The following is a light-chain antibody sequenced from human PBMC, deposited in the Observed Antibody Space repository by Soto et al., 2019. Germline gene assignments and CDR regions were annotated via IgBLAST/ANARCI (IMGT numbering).Light chain of an antibody. J-gene: IGKJ1*01. Sequence: EIVITQAPGTLYVSPGERATLSCRASQSVNSNLAWYQQKAAQAPRLLIYGTSTRATGIPARFSGSGSGTDFTLTISSLQFEDFAVYYCQQYNNWPRTFGQGTKVDIK. CDR3: QQYNNWPRT. CDR2: GTS. CDR1: QSVNSN. V-gene: IGKV3-15*01.